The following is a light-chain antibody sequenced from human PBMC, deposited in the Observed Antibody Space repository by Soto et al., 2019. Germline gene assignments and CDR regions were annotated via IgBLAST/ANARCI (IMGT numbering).Light chain of an antibody. CDR1: QSFSSSY. J-gene: IGKJ1*01. V-gene: IGKV3-20*01. CDR3: QQYGSSSTWT. CDR2: GAS. Sequence: EIVLTQSPGTLSLSPGERATLSCRASQSFSSSYLAWYQQKPGQAPRLLIYGASSRATGIPDRFSGSGSGTDFTLTISRLEPEDFAVYYCQQYGSSSTWTFGQGTKVDIK.